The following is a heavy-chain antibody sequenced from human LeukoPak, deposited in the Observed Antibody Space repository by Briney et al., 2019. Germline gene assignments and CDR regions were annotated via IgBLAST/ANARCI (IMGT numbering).Heavy chain of an antibody. V-gene: IGHV3-11*01. J-gene: IGHJ4*02. CDR2: ISSSGSTI. Sequence: GGSLRLSCAASGFTFSDYYMSWIRQAPGKGLEWVSYISSSGSTIYYADSVKGRFTISRDNAKNSLYLQMNSLRAEDTAVYYCTTDTYVGVHFDYWGQGTLVTVSS. D-gene: IGHD1-26*01. CDR3: TTDTYVGVHFDY. CDR1: GFTFSDYY.